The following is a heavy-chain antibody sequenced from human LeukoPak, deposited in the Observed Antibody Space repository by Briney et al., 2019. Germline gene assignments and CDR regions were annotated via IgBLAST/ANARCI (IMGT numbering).Heavy chain of an antibody. CDR1: GGTFSSYA. J-gene: IGHJ6*02. Sequence: GSSVKVSCKASGGTFSSYAISWVRQAPGQGLEWMGGIIPIFGTANYAQKFQGRVTITADESTSTAYMELSSLRAEDTAVYYCAKDWYCSSTSCYRSDSYYYYGMDVWGQGTTVTVSS. CDR2: IIPIFGTA. V-gene: IGHV1-69*01. CDR3: AKDWYCSSTSCYRSDSYYYYGMDV. D-gene: IGHD2-2*02.